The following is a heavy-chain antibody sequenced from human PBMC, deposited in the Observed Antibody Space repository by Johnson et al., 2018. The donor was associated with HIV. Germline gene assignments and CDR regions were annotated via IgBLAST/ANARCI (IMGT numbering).Heavy chain of an antibody. V-gene: IGHV3-20*04. Sequence: VQLVESGGGLVQPGGSLRLSCAASGFTFSRYAMSWVRQAPGKGLEWVSGINWNGGRTGYADSVKGRFTISSDNAKKSLYLKMNSLRAEETAFYYCASRSPLITMVRADAFDIWGQGTMVTVSS. CDR2: INWNGGRT. CDR1: GFTFSRYA. CDR3: ASRSPLITMVRADAFDI. D-gene: IGHD3-10*01. J-gene: IGHJ3*02.